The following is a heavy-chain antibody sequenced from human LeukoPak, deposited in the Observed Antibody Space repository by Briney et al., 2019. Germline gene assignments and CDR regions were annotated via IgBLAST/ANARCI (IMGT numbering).Heavy chain of an antibody. CDR2: INWDGSSI. J-gene: IGHJ3*01. V-gene: IGHV3-74*01. Sequence: GGSLRLSCAASGFTFSGFYMHWIRQAPGKGLEWVSHINWDGSSITYADSVKGRFTISRDNAKNTLYLQMDSLRAEDTAVYCCSRGGYSHAFDVWGQGTMVTVSS. D-gene: IGHD2-15*01. CDR3: SRGGYSHAFDV. CDR1: GFTFSGFY.